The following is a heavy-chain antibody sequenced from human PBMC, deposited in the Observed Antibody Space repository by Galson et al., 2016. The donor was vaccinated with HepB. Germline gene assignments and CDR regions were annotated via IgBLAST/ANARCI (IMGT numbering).Heavy chain of an antibody. Sequence: CAISGDSVSSDTAAWNWIRQSPSRGLEWLGRTYYRSKWYNDYAVSVKSRITINPDTSTNQFSLQLSSVTPEDTAVYYCAREPGHCTGNSCYSWGMDVWGQGTTVTVSS. CDR2: TYYRSKWYN. CDR1: GDSVSSDTAA. J-gene: IGHJ6*02. D-gene: IGHD2-15*01. V-gene: IGHV6-1*01. CDR3: AREPGHCTGNSCYSWGMDV.